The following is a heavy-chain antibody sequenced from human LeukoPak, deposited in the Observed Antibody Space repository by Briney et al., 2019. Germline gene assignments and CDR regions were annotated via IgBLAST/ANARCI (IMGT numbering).Heavy chain of an antibody. CDR2: IKQDGSEK. CDR3: ARHLSGVTGYTYGRGIDY. CDR1: GITFSSYW. D-gene: IGHD5-18*01. J-gene: IGHJ4*02. Sequence: GGSLRLSCAASGITFSSYWMSWVRQASGKGLEWVANIKQDGSEKYYGDSVKGRFTISRDNAKTSLYLQMNSLRAEDTAVYYCARHLSGVTGYTYGRGIDYWGQGTLVTVSS. V-gene: IGHV3-7*01.